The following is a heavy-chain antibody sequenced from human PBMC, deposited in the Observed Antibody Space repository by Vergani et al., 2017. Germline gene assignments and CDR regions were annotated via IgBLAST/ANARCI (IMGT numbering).Heavy chain of an antibody. Sequence: EVHLAESGGGLVMPGGSLRLSCVTSGFSFSDTWMAWVRQAPGKGLEWIGRIKSRSDGGTTEYPAFVKGRFIISRDDSRDTMYLQMNSLRTEDTAMYYCTTYMRWGKEYNFDSWGQGTLVTVSS. J-gene: IGHJ4*02. CDR2: IKSRSDGGTT. V-gene: IGHV3-15*01. CDR3: TTYMRWGKEYNFDS. CDR1: GFSFSDTW. D-gene: IGHD3-16*01.